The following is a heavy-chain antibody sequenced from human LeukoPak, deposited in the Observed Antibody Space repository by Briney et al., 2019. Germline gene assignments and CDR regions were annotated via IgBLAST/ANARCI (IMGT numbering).Heavy chain of an antibody. J-gene: IGHJ4*02. CDR1: GFTFSSYS. D-gene: IGHD4-17*01. CDR3: AKGGASVTRYVDY. V-gene: IGHV3-30*18. Sequence: GGSLRLSCAASGFTFSSYSMQWVRQTPGKGLEWVGIMSNSGENTFYGEAVKGRFTISRDNSQNALYLQMNSLRPEDTAVYYCAKGGASVTRYVDYWGQGTLVTVSS. CDR2: MSNSGENT.